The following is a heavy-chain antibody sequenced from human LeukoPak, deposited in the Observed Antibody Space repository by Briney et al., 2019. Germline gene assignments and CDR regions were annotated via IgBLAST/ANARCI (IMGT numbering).Heavy chain of an antibody. CDR3: ARRGIIEAFVT. CDR2: IHPGTSHP. CDR1: GYRFGSYS. Sequence: GQSLTISCKGSGYRFGSYSIGWARQMPETCLEGMGTIHPGTSHPTYSPSFSGQATISAETSSSAAFCQWRSLKVSDAAMYGCARRGIIEAFVTSGEGAMVTASS. J-gene: IGHJ3*02. D-gene: IGHD3-16*01. V-gene: IGHV5-51*01.